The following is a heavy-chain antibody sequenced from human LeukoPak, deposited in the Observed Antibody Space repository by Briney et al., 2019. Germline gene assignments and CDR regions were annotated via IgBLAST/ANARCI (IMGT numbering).Heavy chain of an antibody. D-gene: IGHD5-18*01. J-gene: IGHJ4*02. CDR3: ARAWIQRPAGDY. Sequence: PSQTLSLTCAVSGGSIRSGGYSWNRIRQPPGKGLEWIGYIYYSGSTYYNPSLKSRVTISVDTSKNQFSLKLSSVTAADTAVYYCARAWIQRPAGDYWGQGTLVTVSS. CDR2: IYYSGST. CDR1: GGSIRSGGYS. V-gene: IGHV4-30-2*05.